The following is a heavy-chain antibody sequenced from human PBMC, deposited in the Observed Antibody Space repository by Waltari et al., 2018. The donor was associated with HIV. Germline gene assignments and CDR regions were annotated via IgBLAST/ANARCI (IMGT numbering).Heavy chain of an antibody. CDR1: GFPFGSFS. D-gene: IGHD3-10*01. CDR3: AKAPLRRSSVGGEGPSHFEY. CDR2: TSASGGTT. J-gene: IGHJ4*02. V-gene: IGHV3-23*01. Sequence: EVQLLDSGGGWVQPGGSLRPPCSASGFPFGSFSMSGVRRAPGKGPEWVSGTSASGGTTYYADSVKGRFTISRDNSKNTLYLQMNRLRAEDTAVYYCAKAPLRRSSVGGEGPSHFEYWGQGTLVTVSS.